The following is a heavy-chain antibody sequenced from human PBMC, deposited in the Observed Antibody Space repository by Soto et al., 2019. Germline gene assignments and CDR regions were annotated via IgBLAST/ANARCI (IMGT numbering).Heavy chain of an antibody. D-gene: IGHD2-8*01. CDR2: ISSSGITT. J-gene: IGHJ5*02. CDR1: GFTFSDYY. V-gene: IGHV3-11*01. Sequence: QVQLVESGGGLVKPGGSLRISCAASGFTFSDYYMSWIRQAPGKGLEWVSYISSSGITTHYADSVKGRFTISRDNAKNSLPLQTNSLSADDTAVYYCALDHDTNRPNWFDPWGQGTLVTVSS. CDR3: ALDHDTNRPNWFDP.